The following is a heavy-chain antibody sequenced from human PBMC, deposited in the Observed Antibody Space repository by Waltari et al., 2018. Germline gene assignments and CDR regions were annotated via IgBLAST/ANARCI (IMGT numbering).Heavy chain of an antibody. Sequence: QVQLVESGGGVVQPGRSLRLSCAASGFTFRSYAMHWVRQAPGKGLEWVAVISYDGSNKYYADSVKGRFTISRDNSKNTLYLQMNSLRAEDTAVYYCARETYCGGDCYSLDYWGQGTLVTVSS. CDR2: ISYDGSNK. D-gene: IGHD2-21*01. CDR3: ARETYCGGDCYSLDY. CDR1: GFTFRSYA. V-gene: IGHV3-30-3*01. J-gene: IGHJ4*02.